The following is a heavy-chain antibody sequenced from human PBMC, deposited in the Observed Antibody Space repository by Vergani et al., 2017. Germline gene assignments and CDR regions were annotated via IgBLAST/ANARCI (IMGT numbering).Heavy chain of an antibody. D-gene: IGHD3-3*01. J-gene: IGHJ6*03. CDR2: ISGSGGST. CDR1: GFTFSSYA. CDR3: AKEFYGVTIFGVVIPGYMDV. Sequence: EVQLLESGGGLVQPGGSLRLSCAASGFTFSSYAMSWVRQAPGKGLEWVSTISGSGGSTYYADSVKGRFTISSDNSKNTLYLQMNSLRAEDTAVYYCAKEFYGVTIFGVVIPGYMDVWGKGTTVTVSS. V-gene: IGHV3-23*01.